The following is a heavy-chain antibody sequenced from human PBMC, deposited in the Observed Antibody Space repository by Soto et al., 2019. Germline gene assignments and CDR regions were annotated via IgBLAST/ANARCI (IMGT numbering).Heavy chain of an antibody. CDR1: GYTFTSYD. J-gene: IGHJ1*01. CDR2: MNPNSGNT. CDR3: VGVCISCREFLHY. Sequence: GASVKVSCKASGYTFTSYDINWVRQATGQGLEWMGWMNPNSGNTGYAQKFQGRVTMTRNTSISTAYMELSSLRSEDTAVYYCVGVCISCREFLHYWGQGTLVTVSS. V-gene: IGHV1-8*01. D-gene: IGHD2-2*01.